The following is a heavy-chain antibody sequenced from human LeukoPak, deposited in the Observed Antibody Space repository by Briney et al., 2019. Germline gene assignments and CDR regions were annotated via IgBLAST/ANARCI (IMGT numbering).Heavy chain of an antibody. CDR3: ARYARGDAGGY. Sequence: PGGSLRLSCAASGFTFSSYSMNWVREAPGEGLEWVSSISSSSSYIYYADSVKGRFTISRVNAKNSLYLQMNSLRAEDTAVYYCARYARGDAGGYWGQGTLVTVSS. D-gene: IGHD2-21*02. J-gene: IGHJ4*02. V-gene: IGHV3-21*01. CDR2: ISSSSSYI. CDR1: GFTFSSYS.